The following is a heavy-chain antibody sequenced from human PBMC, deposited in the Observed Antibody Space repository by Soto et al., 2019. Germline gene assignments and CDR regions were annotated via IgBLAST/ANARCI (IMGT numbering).Heavy chain of an antibody. D-gene: IGHD7-27*01. Sequence: QVQLQESGPGLVKPSGTLSLTCVVSGDSISTSNWWTWVRQSPGKGLEWIAEIYHTGDTHDNPSLRSRAAISVDKSKNQFSLKVSSVTAADTAVYYCARAGGRLGGLDVWGRGTTVIVSS. V-gene: IGHV4-4*02. CDR3: ARAGGRLGGLDV. J-gene: IGHJ6*02. CDR1: GDSISTSNW. CDR2: IYHTGDT.